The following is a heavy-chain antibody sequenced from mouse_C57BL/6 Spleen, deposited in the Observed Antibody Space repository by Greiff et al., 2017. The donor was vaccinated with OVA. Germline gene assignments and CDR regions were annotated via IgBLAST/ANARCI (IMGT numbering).Heavy chain of an antibody. CDR1: GYTFTDYY. V-gene: IGHV1-26*01. D-gene: IGHD1-1*01. CDR2: INPNNGGT. J-gene: IGHJ1*03. CDR3: APTVVGYFDV. Sequence: VQLQQSGPELVKPGASVKISCKASGYTFTDYYMNWVKQSHGKSLEWIGDINPNNGGTSYNQKFKGKATLTVDKSSSTAYMELRSLTSEDSAVYYCAPTVVGYFDVWGTGTTVTVSS.